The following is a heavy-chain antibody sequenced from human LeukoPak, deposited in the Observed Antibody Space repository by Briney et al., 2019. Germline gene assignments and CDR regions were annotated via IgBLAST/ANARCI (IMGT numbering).Heavy chain of an antibody. CDR3: ARDTGRFLEWLWRDYYGMDV. D-gene: IGHD3-3*01. V-gene: IGHV1-18*01. CDR2: ISAYNGNT. Sequence: ASVKVSCKASGYTFTSYGISWVRQAPGQGLEWMGWISAYNGNTNYAQKLQGRVTMTTDTSTSTAYMELRSLRSDDTAVYYCARDTGRFLEWLWRDYYGMDVWAKGPRSPSP. CDR1: GYTFTSYG. J-gene: IGHJ6*02.